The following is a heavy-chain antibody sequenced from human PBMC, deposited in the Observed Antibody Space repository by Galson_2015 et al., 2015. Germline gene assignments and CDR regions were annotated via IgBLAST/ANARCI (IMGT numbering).Heavy chain of an antibody. CDR3: LQGGWGTSFDS. CDR2: ISGSGLDWISSISGRGGAT. J-gene: IGHJ4*02. Sequence: SLRLSCAASGFTVSWSAMTWVRQAAGKGLEWVSSISGSGLDWISSISGRGGATYYADSVKGRFTISRDNSKNTLYLQVSSLRADDTAVYYCLQGGWGTSFDSWGQGTLVTVSS. CDR1: GFTVSWSA. D-gene: IGHD6-19*01. V-gene: IGHV3-23*01.